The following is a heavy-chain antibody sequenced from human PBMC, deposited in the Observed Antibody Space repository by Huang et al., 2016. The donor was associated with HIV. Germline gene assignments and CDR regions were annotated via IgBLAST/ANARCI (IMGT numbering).Heavy chain of an antibody. CDR3: ARRQGSGYYFYFDY. D-gene: IGHD3-22*01. V-gene: IGHV4-39*01. Sequence: QLQLQESGPGLVKPSDTLSLNCTTSGGSIKSRNYYWGWVRQAPGKGLEWIGDIYYSGSPYYNPSLRSRVSLSVDTSKNQVTLKVNAVIAADTAVYYCARRQGSGYYFYFDYWGRGIPVTVSA. J-gene: IGHJ4*02. CDR1: GGSIKSRNYY. CDR2: IYYSGSP.